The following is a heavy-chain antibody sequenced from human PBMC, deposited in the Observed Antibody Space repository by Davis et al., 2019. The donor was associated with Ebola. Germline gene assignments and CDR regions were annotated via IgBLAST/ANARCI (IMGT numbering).Heavy chain of an antibody. CDR3: ARSKPNVEKYYDYVWGSYPEGFDY. CDR1: GFTSSSDW. D-gene: IGHD3-16*02. Sequence: PGGSLRLSCAASGFTSSSDWMHWVRQAPGKGLVWVSRINSDGSSTSYADSVKGRFTISRDNAKNTLYLQMNSLRAEDTAVYYCARSKPNVEKYYDYVWGSYPEGFDYWGQGTLVTVSS. CDR2: INSDGSST. V-gene: IGHV3-74*01. J-gene: IGHJ4*02.